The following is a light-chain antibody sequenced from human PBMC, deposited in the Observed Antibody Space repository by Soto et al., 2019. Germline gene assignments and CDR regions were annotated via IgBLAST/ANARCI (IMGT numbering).Light chain of an antibody. CDR1: QSVSSN. CDR3: QHYNDWPT. V-gene: IGKV3-15*01. J-gene: IGKJ1*01. CDR2: GAS. Sequence: IGMTQSPATLSVSLGERATLSCRASQSVSSNLAWYQLKPGQAPRLLIYGASTRATGIPARFSGSGSGTEFTLTISSLQSEDFAVYYCQHYNDWPTFGQGTKVDIK.